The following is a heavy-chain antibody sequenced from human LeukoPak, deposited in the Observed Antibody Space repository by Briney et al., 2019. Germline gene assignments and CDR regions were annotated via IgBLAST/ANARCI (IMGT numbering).Heavy chain of an antibody. V-gene: IGHV4-38-2*02. CDR1: GYSISSGYY. J-gene: IGHJ4*02. D-gene: IGHD1-26*01. CDR3: AREEMPGKFDY. Sequence: SETLSLTCTVSGYSISSGYYWGWIRQPPGKGLEWIGEIYHSGNTNYNPSLKSRVTISLDKSKNQFSLKLRSVTAADTAVYYCAREEMPGKFDYWGQGTLVTVSS. CDR2: IYHSGNT.